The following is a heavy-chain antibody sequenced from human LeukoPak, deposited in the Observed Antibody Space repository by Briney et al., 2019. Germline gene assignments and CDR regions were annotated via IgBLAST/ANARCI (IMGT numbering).Heavy chain of an antibody. CDR3: ARRITIFGVVTGNWYFDL. D-gene: IGHD3-3*01. Sequence: GGSLRLSCAASGFTFSSYSMNWVRQAPGKGLEWVSSISSSSSYIYYADSVKGRFTISRDNAKNSLYLQMNSLRAEDTAVYYCARRITIFGVVTGNWYFDLWGRGTLVTVSS. CDR1: GFTFSSYS. J-gene: IGHJ2*01. CDR2: ISSSSSYI. V-gene: IGHV3-21*01.